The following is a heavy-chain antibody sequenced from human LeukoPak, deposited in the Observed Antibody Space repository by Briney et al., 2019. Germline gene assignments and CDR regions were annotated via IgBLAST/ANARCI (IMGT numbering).Heavy chain of an antibody. CDR1: GFTVSSNY. Sequence: PGGSLRLSCAASGFTVSSNYMSWVRQAPGKGPEWVSSISTSSNYIYYADSVKGRFTISRDNAKNSLYLQMNSLRVEDTDVYYCARDVGAAAPDAFDIWGQGTMVTVSS. D-gene: IGHD1-26*01. V-gene: IGHV3-21*01. J-gene: IGHJ3*02. CDR3: ARDVGAAAPDAFDI. CDR2: ISTSSNYI.